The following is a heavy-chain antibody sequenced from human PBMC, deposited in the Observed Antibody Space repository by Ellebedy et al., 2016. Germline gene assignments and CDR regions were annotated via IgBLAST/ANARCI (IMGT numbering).Heavy chain of an antibody. CDR1: GFTFDGYW. V-gene: IGHV3-74*01. Sequence: GESLKISXAASGFTFDGYWMQWVRQAPGKGLFWVSRINGDGSNTAYADSVKGRFTISRDNVKNTLYLEMNSLRAEDTAVYYCARRYGQWLEMRLDYWGQGTRVTVSS. CDR2: INGDGSNT. CDR3: ARRYGQWLEMRLDY. D-gene: IGHD6-19*01. J-gene: IGHJ4*02.